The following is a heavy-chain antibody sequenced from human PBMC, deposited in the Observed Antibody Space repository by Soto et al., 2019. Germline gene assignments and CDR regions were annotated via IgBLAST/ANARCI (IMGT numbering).Heavy chain of an antibody. CDR3: ARAPRGGGYLFDY. CDR1: GGSISSGGYS. J-gene: IGHJ4*02. D-gene: IGHD3-22*01. Sequence: SETLSLTCAVSGGSISSGGYSWSWIRQPPGKGLEWIGYIFHSGSTYYNPSLKSRVTISVDRSKNQFSLKLSSVTAADTAVYYCARAPRGGGYLFDYWGQGTLVTVSS. CDR2: IFHSGST. V-gene: IGHV4-30-2*01.